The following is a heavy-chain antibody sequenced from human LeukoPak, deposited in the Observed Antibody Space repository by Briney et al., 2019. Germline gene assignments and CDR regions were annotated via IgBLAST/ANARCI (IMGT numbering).Heavy chain of an antibody. J-gene: IGHJ4*02. CDR2: INWNGGSI. Sequence: GGSLRLSCAASGFAFDDYGMSWVRQASGKGLEWVSGINWNGGSIGYADSVKGRFTISRDNAKNSLYLQINSLRAEDTALYYCARADKDGYGFFGFDYWGQGTLVTVSS. V-gene: IGHV3-20*04. CDR1: GFAFDDYG. CDR3: ARADKDGYGFFGFDY. D-gene: IGHD5-18*01.